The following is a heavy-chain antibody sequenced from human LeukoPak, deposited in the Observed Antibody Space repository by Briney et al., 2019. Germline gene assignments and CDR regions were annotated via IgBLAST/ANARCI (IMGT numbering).Heavy chain of an antibody. D-gene: IGHD6-6*01. CDR1: GGTFSSYA. CDR3: ARGSSSSVGVGYYYYGMDV. Sequence: ASVKVSCKASGGTFSSYAISWVRQAPGQGLEWMGGVIPIFGTANYAQKFQGRVTITADESTSTAYMELSSLRSEDTAVYYCARGSSSSVGVGYYYYGMDVWGQGTTVTVSS. V-gene: IGHV1-69*13. J-gene: IGHJ6*02. CDR2: VIPIFGTA.